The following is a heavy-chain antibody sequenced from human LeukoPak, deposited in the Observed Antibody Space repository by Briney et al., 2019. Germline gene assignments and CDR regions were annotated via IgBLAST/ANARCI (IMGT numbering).Heavy chain of an antibody. V-gene: IGHV3-66*02. CDR3: ARSPYNWNDSPYYMDV. J-gene: IGHJ6*03. CDR2: IYSGGRT. D-gene: IGHD1-1*01. CDR1: RFTVRSNY. Sequence: GGSLRLSCAASRFTVRSNYMSWVRQAPGKGREWVSVIYSGGRTYYADAVKGRFTISRDNSKNTLYLQMNSLRAEDTAVYYCARSPYNWNDSPYYMDVWGKGTTVTVSS.